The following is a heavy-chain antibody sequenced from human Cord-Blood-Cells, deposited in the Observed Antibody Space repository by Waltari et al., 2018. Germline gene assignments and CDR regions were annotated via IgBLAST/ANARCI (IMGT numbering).Heavy chain of an antibody. Sequence: EVQLVESGGGLVKPGGSLRLSCAASGFPFSSYSMNWVRQAPGQGLEWVSSISSSSSYIYYADSVKGRFTISRDNAKNSLYLQMNSLRAEDTAVYYCARAGYSSSSGGSYYFDYWGQGTLVTVSS. D-gene: IGHD6-6*01. CDR2: ISSSSSYI. V-gene: IGHV3-21*01. CDR3: ARAGYSSSSGGSYYFDY. CDR1: GFPFSSYS. J-gene: IGHJ4*02.